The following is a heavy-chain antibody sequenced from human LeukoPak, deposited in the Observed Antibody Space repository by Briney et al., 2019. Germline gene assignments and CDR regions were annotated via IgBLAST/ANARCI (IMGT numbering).Heavy chain of an antibody. J-gene: IGHJ4*02. CDR3: ARDLTYYYDSSGYYFDY. Sequence: GGSLRLSCAASGFTFSSYSMNWVRQAPGKGLEWVSSISSSSSYIYYAGSVKGRFTISRGNAKNSLYLQMNSLRAEDTAVYYCARDLTYYYDSSGYYFDYWGQGTLVTVSS. CDR2: ISSSSSYI. D-gene: IGHD3-22*01. V-gene: IGHV3-21*01. CDR1: GFTFSSYS.